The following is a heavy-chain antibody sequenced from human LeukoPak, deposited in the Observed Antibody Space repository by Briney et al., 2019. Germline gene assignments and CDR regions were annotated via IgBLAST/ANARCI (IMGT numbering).Heavy chain of an antibody. CDR2: MNPNSGNT. CDR1: GYTFTSYD. J-gene: IGHJ4*02. CDR3: ARIHPTYYDFWSGYYSSSLPPSGLDY. V-gene: IGHV1-8*01. D-gene: IGHD3-3*01. Sequence: GASVKVSCKASGYTFTSYDINWVRQATGQGLEWMGWMNPNSGNTGYAQKFQGRVTVTRNTSISTAYMELSSLRSEDTAVYYCARIHPTYYDFWSGYYSSSLPPSGLDYWGQGTLVTVSS.